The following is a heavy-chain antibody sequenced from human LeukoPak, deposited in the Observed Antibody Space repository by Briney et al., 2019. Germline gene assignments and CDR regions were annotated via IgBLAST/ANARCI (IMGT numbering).Heavy chain of an antibody. CDR2: IIPTLGIA. D-gene: IGHD3-22*01. J-gene: IGHJ4*02. CDR1: GCTFSSYT. CDR3: AGGGGGITMRGGYYIAY. Sequence: ASVKLSCKASGCTFSSYTISWVRQAPGHGLEWMGRIIPTLGIATYAQNFPGRVTITADKSTTTAYMELSSLLSEDTAVYYSAGGGGGITMRGGYYIAYWGQGTLVTVSS. V-gene: IGHV1-69*02.